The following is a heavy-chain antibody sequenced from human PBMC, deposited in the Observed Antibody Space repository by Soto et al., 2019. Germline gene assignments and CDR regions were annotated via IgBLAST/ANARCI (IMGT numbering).Heavy chain of an antibody. CDR1: GGSISSYY. V-gene: IGHV4-4*07. Sequence: PSETLSLTCTVSGGSISSYYWSWIRQPAGKGLEWIGRIYTSGSTNYNPSLKSRVTMSVDTSKNQFSLKLSSVTAADTAVYYCAREKMPRLAARPGAFDIWGQGTMVTVSS. CDR3: AREKMPRLAARPGAFDI. CDR2: IYTSGST. D-gene: IGHD6-6*01. J-gene: IGHJ3*02.